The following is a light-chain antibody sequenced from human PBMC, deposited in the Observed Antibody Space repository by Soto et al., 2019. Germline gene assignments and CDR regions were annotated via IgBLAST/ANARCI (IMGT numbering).Light chain of an antibody. CDR1: QSISNW. CDR2: KAS. J-gene: IGKJ5*01. CDR3: QQYKSYPIT. V-gene: IGKV1-5*03. Sequence: DIQMTQSPSTLSASVGDRVTITCRASQSISNWLAWYQQKPGKAPKVLMYKASSLESGVPSRFSGSGSWTEFTLTISSLQPDDFATYYCQQYKSYPITFGQGTRLEIK.